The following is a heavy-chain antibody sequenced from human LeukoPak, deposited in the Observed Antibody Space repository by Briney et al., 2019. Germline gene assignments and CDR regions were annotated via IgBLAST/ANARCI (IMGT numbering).Heavy chain of an antibody. V-gene: IGHV4-34*01. D-gene: IGHD2-15*01. J-gene: IGHJ6*03. CDR3: ETSSSATIDYFYDYIDV. CDR2: INHSGNT. CDR1: GGSFGGYY. Sequence: SETLSLTCSVNGGSFGGYYWSWIRQPPGKGLEWIGEINHSGNTNYNPSLKSQVTISGDTSKNQFSLKLSSVTAADTAVYYCETSSSATIDYFYDYIDVWGKGTTVTVSS.